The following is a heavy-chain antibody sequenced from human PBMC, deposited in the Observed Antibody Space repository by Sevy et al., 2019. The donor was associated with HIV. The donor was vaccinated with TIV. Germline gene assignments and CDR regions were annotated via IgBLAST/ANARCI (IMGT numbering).Heavy chain of an antibody. J-gene: IGHJ6*02. V-gene: IGHV1-2*06. Sequence: ASVKVSCKASGHTFTDYYMHWVRQAPGQGLEWTGRINPNSGDTNFVQKFQGRVTMTRDTSISTAYMELSRLTSDDTAVYYCARDPVAPNPAGMDVWGQGTTVTVSS. CDR3: ARDPVAPNPAGMDV. D-gene: IGHD5-12*01. CDR2: INPNSGDT. CDR1: GHTFTDYY.